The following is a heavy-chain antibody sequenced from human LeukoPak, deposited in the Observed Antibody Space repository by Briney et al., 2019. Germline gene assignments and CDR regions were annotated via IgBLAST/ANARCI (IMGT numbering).Heavy chain of an antibody. CDR2: IIPILGIA. J-gene: IGHJ3*02. CDR1: GGTFSSYA. D-gene: IGHD1-26*01. CDR3: ASPLSGSNAAFDI. V-gene: IGHV1-69*04. Sequence: SVKVSCRASGGTFSSYAISWVRQAPGQGLEWMGRIIPILGIANYAQKFQGRVTITADKSTSTAYMELSSLRSEDTAVYYCASPLSGSNAAFDIWGQGTMVTVSS.